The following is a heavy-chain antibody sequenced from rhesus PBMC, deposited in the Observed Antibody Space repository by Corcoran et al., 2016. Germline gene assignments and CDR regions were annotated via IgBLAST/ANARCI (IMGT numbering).Heavy chain of an antibody. CDR3: ARGAYH. CDR2: IYGSSTST. V-gene: IGHV4S10*01. CDR1: GGSISDRYW. J-gene: IGHJ4*01. Sequence: QVQLQESGPGVVKPSETLSLTCAVSGGSISDRYWWSWIRQPPGKGLEWIGYIYGSSTSTNYNPSLKSRVTISKDTSKNQFSLKLNSVTAADTAVYYCARGAYHWGQGVLVTVSS. D-gene: IGHD4-11*01.